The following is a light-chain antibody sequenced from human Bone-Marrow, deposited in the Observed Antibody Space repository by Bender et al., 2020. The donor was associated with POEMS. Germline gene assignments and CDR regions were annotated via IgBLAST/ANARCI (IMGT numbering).Light chain of an antibody. CDR2: EVS. CDR3: SSITPSSGFL. J-gene: IGLJ2*01. Sequence: QSALTQPASVSGSPGQSITISCTGTSSDVGSYNLVSWYQQPPGTAPRLIISEVSNRPSGVPDRFSGSKSGNTASLTISGLRAEDEADYYCSSITPSSGFLFGGGTRLTVL. CDR1: SSDVGSYNL. V-gene: IGLV2-18*02.